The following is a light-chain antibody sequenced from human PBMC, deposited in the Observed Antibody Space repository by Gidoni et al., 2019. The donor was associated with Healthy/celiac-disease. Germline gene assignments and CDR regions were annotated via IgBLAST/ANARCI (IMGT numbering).Light chain of an antibody. CDR1: QSVSSSY. Sequence: EIVLTQSPGTLSLSPGERATRSCRASQSVSSSYLAWYQQKPGQAPRPLIYGASSRATGIPDRFSGSGSGTDFTLTISRLEPEDFAVYYCQQYGSSPRLTFGGGTKVEIK. CDR3: QQYGSSPRLT. V-gene: IGKV3-20*01. CDR2: GAS. J-gene: IGKJ4*01.